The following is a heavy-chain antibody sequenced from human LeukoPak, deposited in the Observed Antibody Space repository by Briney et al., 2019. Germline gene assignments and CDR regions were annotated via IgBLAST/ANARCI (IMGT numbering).Heavy chain of an antibody. CDR2: IIPIFGTA. V-gene: IGHV1-69*01. J-gene: IGHJ6*02. Sequence: SVKVSCKASGGTFSSYAISWVRQAPGQGLEWMGGIIPIFGTANYAQKFQGRVTITADESTSTAYMELSSLRSEDTAVYYCASEILWFGESLYYYYGMDVWGQGTTVTVSS. CDR1: GGTFSSYA. D-gene: IGHD3-10*01. CDR3: ASEILWFGESLYYYYGMDV.